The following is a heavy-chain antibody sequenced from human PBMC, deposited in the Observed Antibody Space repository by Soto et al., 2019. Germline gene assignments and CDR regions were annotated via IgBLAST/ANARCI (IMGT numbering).Heavy chain of an antibody. J-gene: IGHJ4*02. CDR1: GFTFSSYA. CDR2: ISYDGSNK. V-gene: IGHV3-30-3*01. Sequence: GGSLRLSCAASGFTFSSYAMHWVRQAPGKGLEWVAVISYDGSNKYYADSVKGRFTISRDNSKNTLYLQMNSLRAEDTAVYYCARDYYYYDSSGYCDYSGQATLVTVSS. D-gene: IGHD3-22*01. CDR3: ARDYYYYDSSGYCDY.